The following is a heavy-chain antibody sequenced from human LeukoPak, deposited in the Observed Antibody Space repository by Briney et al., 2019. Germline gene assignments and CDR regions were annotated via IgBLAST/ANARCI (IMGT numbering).Heavy chain of an antibody. CDR2: VYHSGTT. J-gene: IGHJ4*02. CDR1: NSSISSAYY. CDR3: ARDAGTTMIKGGFDY. V-gene: IGHV4-38-2*01. Sequence: SETLSLTCAVSNSSISSAYYWGWVRQSPGKGLEWIASVYHSGTTYYNPSLKSRVTISIDTSKKHFYPKLSSVTAADTAVYYCARDAGTTMIKGGFDYWGQGTLVTVSS. D-gene: IGHD3-16*01.